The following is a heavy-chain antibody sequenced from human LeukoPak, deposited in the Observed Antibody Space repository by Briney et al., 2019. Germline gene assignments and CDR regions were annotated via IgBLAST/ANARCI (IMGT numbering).Heavy chain of an antibody. Sequence: PSETLSLTCAVSGGSISSSNWWSWVRQPPGKGLEWIGEIYHSGSTNYNPSLKSRVTISVDKSKNQFSLKLSSVTAADTAVYYCARGKAARPGVFPYYFDYWGQGTLVAVSS. CDR1: GGSISSSNW. V-gene: IGHV4-4*02. J-gene: IGHJ4*02. CDR2: IYHSGST. D-gene: IGHD6-6*01. CDR3: ARGKAARPGVFPYYFDY.